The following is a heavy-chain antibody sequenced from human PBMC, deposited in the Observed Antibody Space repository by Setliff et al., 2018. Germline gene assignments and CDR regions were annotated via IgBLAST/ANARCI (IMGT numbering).Heavy chain of an antibody. CDR3: ATVGAAPDF. CDR2: INHSGNSI. Sequence: LSLTCAVYGGSFSGYYWTWIRQPPGKGLEWIGEINHSGNSIYYADSVKGRFSISRDNSKNTLYLQLNSLRADDTAVYYCATVGAAPDFWGQGTLVTVSS. V-gene: IGHV3-11*01. CDR1: GGSFSGYY. D-gene: IGHD1-26*01. J-gene: IGHJ4*02.